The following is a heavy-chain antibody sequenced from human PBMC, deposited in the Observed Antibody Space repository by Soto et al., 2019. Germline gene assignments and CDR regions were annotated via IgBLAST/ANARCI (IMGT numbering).Heavy chain of an antibody. V-gene: IGHV4-59*01. J-gene: IGHJ4*02. CDR2: IYYSGST. Sequence: QVQLQESGPGLVKPSETLSLTCTVSGGSISSYYWSWIRQPPGKGLEWIGYIYYSGSTNYNPSLKSRVTISVDTSKNQFSLKLSSVTAADTAVYYCARAPLAAAGQDYWGQGTLVTVSS. D-gene: IGHD6-13*01. CDR1: GGSISSYY. CDR3: ARAPLAAAGQDY.